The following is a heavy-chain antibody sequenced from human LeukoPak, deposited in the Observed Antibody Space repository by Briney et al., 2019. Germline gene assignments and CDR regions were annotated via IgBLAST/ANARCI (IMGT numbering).Heavy chain of an antibody. CDR1: GFTFSSYG. CDR3: AKDHYYGSGSYYNDNYMDV. V-gene: IGHV3-30*02. J-gene: IGHJ6*03. Sequence: GGSLRLSCAASGFTFSSYGMHWVRQAPGKGLEWVAFIRYDGSNKYDADSVKGRFTISRDNSKNTLYLQMNSLRVEDTAVYYCAKDHYYGSGSYYNDNYMDVWGKGTTVTISS. CDR2: IRYDGSNK. D-gene: IGHD3-10*01.